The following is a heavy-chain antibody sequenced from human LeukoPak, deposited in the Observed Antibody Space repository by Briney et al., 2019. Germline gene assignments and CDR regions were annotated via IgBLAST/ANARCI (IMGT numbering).Heavy chain of an antibody. D-gene: IGHD6-13*01. V-gene: IGHV4-30-4*01. J-gene: IGHJ4*02. CDR2: IYYSGST. Sequence: SETLSLTCTVSGGSISSGDYYWSWIRQPPGKGLEWIGYIYYSGSTYYNPSLKSRVTISVDTSKNQFSLKLSSVTAADTGVYYCARAYSSRPFDYWGQGTLVTVSS. CDR3: ARAYSSRPFDY. CDR1: GGSISSGDYY.